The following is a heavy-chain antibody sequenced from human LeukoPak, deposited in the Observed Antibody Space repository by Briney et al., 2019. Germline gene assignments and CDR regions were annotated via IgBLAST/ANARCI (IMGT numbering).Heavy chain of an antibody. CDR1: GFTISSYS. D-gene: IGHD1-14*01. V-gene: IGHV3-23*01. CDR2: ISGSGYST. CDR3: AREAWDVTGRAPVI. J-gene: IGHJ4*02. Sequence: PGGSLRLSCAASGFTISSYSMSWVRQAPGKGLEWVSVISGSGYSTYYVDSVKGRFTISRDDSKNTLYLEMNNLRAEDTAVYYCAREAWDVTGRAPVIWGQGTLVTVSS.